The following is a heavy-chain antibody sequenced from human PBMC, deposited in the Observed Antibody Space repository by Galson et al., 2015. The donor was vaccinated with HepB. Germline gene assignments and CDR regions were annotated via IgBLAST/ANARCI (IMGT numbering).Heavy chain of an antibody. V-gene: IGHV4-31*03. CDR1: GGSIYTVGYY. D-gene: IGHD2-15*01. Sequence: TLSLTCTVSGGSIYTVGYYWSWIRHHPRKGLEWIGYIYYSGHTYYNPSLMGRLTISRDTSKNQFSLKLTSVTAGDTAVYYCAKSRKWSGNAFDSWGQGTVVTVSS. CDR3: AKSRKWSGNAFDS. J-gene: IGHJ3*02. CDR2: IYYSGHT.